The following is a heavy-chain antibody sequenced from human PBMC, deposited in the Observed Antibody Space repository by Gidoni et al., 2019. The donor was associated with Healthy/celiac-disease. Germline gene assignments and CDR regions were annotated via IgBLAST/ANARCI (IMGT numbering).Heavy chain of an antibody. V-gene: IGHV3-15*01. CDR2: IKSKTYGGTT. Sequence: EEQLVESGGGLVKPGGSLRLSCAASGFTFSNAWMSWVRQAPGKGREWVGRIKSKTYGGTTDYAAPVKGRFTISRDYSKNTLYLQMNSLKTEDTAVYYCTTEPSEYGGVPATDYWGQGTLVTVSS. CDR1: GFTFSNAW. CDR3: TTEPSEYGGVPATDY. D-gene: IGHD2-2*01. J-gene: IGHJ4*02.